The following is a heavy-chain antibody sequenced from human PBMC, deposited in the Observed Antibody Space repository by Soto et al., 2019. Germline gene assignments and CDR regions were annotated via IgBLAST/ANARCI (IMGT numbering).Heavy chain of an antibody. CDR2: MNPNSGNT. Sequence: ASVKVSCKASGYTFTSYDINWVRQATGQGLEWMGWMNPNSGNTGYAQKFQGRVTMTRNTSISTAYMELSSLRSEDTAVYYCARAIYSNSKLLASYYFDYWGQGTLVTVSS. D-gene: IGHD4-4*01. CDR1: GYTFTSYD. J-gene: IGHJ4*02. V-gene: IGHV1-8*02. CDR3: ARAIYSNSKLLASYYFDY.